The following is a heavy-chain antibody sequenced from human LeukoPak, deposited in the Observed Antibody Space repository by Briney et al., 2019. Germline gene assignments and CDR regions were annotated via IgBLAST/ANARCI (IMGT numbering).Heavy chain of an antibody. Sequence: GGRLRLGCAAEGCTVGNACMSWWRQDQGKGLEWVGRIKSKTDGGTTDYAAPVKGRFTISRDDSKNTLYLQMNSLKTEDTAVYYCTELDVWGKGTTVTVSS. CDR1: GCTVGNAC. V-gene: IGHV3-15*01. J-gene: IGHJ6*04. CDR3: TELDV. CDR2: IKSKTDGGTT.